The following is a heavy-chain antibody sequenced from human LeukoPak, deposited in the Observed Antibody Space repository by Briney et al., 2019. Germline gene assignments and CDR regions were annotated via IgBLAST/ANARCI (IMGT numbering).Heavy chain of an antibody. CDR2: MKQDGSEK. CDR3: ARRVGGYSNAFDI. CDR1: GFTFSSYW. V-gene: IGHV3-7*01. J-gene: IGHJ3*02. D-gene: IGHD2-2*03. Sequence: GGSLRLSCAASGFTFSSYWMSWVRQAPGKGLEWVANMKQDGSEKYYVDSVKGRFTISRDNAKNSLYLQMNSLRAEDTAVYYCARRVGGYSNAFDIWGQGTMVIISS.